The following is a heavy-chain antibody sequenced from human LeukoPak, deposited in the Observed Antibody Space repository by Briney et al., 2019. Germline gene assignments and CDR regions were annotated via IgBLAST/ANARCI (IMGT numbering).Heavy chain of an antibody. CDR3: ARGGVGPSTNWFDP. D-gene: IGHD1-26*01. CDR2: ISHRRST. CDR1: GYSISSGYY. V-gene: IGHV4-34*01. J-gene: IGHJ5*02. Sequence: SETLSLTCAVSGYSISSGYYWSWIRQPPGKGLEWVGQISHRRSTNYNPPLKSRVTISLDTSKNHFSLSLSSVNAADTAVYYCARGGVGPSTNWFDPWGQGTLVTVSS.